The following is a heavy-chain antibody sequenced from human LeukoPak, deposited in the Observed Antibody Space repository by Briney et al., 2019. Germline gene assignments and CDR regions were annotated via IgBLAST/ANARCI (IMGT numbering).Heavy chain of an antibody. D-gene: IGHD3-22*01. V-gene: IGHV3-66*01. CDR2: IYSGGST. J-gene: IGHJ4*02. Sequence: GGSLRLSCAASGFTVSSNYMSWVRQAPGKGLEWVSVIYSGGSTYYADSVKGRFTISRDNSKNTLYLQMSSLRSEDTAIYYCAKDGDDCIDYWGQGTLVTVSS. CDR1: GFTVSSNY. CDR3: AKDGDDCIDY.